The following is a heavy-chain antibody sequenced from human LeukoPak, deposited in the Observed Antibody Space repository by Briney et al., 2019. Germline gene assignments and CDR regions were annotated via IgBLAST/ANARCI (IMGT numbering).Heavy chain of an antibody. V-gene: IGHV3-23*01. Sequence: GGSLRLSCAASGFTFGTYAMNWVRQAPGKGLEWVSAVSGSGGSTYYADSVKGRFTISRDNSKNTLYLQMNSLRAEDTALYYCSKGRPPYNVAAAEYWGQGTLVTVSS. D-gene: IGHD3-10*02. CDR2: VSGSGGST. J-gene: IGHJ4*02. CDR3: SKGRPPYNVAAAEY. CDR1: GFTFGTYA.